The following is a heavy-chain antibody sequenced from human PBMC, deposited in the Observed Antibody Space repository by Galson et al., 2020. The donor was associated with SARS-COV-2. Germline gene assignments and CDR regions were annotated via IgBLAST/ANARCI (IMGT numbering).Heavy chain of an antibody. J-gene: IGHJ6*02. V-gene: IGHV3-23*01. Sequence: TGASLRLSCAASRFTFSSYDMNWVRQGPGKGLEWVSSISGSGRSTYYADSVKGRFTISRDNSKNTLYLQMTSLRDEDTAVYYCAKEGSGVTVFGVVVHYYYGMDVWGQGTTVTVSS. D-gene: IGHD3-3*01. CDR2: ISGSGRST. CDR1: RFTFSSYD. CDR3: AKEGSGVTVFGVVVHYYYGMDV.